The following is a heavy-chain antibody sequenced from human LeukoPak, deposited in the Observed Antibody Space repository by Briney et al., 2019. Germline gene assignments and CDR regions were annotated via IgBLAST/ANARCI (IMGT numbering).Heavy chain of an antibody. V-gene: IGHV1-2*02. J-gene: IGHJ3*02. CDR2: INPNSGGT. Sequence: ASVKVSCKASGYTFTGYYMHWVRQAPGQGLEWMGWINPNSGGTNYAQKFQGRVTMTRDTSISTAYMELSRLRSDDTAVYYCARGPPVEGYCSGGSCKDALDIWGQGTMVTVSS. CDR3: ARGPPVEGYCSGGSCKDALDI. CDR1: GYTFTGYY. D-gene: IGHD2-15*01.